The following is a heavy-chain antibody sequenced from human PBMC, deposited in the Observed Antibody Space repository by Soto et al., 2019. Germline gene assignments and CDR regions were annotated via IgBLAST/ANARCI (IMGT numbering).Heavy chain of an antibody. Sequence: SGPTLVNPTQTLTLTCTFSGFSLSTSGVGVGWIRQPPGKALEWLALIYWDDDKRYSPSLKSRLTITKDTSKNQVVLTMTNIDPVDTATYYCAHSLYDFWSGYYEGYFDYWGQ. V-gene: IGHV2-5*02. CDR2: IYWDDDK. CDR1: GFSLSTSGVG. J-gene: IGHJ4*02. D-gene: IGHD3-3*01. CDR3: AHSLYDFWSGYYEGYFDY.